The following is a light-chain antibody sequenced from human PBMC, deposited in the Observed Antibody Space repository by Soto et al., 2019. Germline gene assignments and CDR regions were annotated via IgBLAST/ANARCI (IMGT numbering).Light chain of an antibody. J-gene: IGKJ4*01. Sequence: EIVLTQSPATLSLSPGERATLSCRASQSVSSYLVWYQQKPGQAPSLLIYDASKRATGVPGRFSGSGSGTDFSLTISSLEPEDFAYYYCQQRSNGFTFGGGTKVEI. CDR2: DAS. V-gene: IGKV3-11*01. CDR3: QQRSNGFT. CDR1: QSVSSY.